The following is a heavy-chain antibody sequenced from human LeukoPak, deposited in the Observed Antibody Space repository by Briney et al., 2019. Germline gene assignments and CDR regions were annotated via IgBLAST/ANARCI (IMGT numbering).Heavy chain of an antibody. J-gene: IGHJ4*02. CDR3: ARAHPVMATVNKGHYFDY. V-gene: IGHV1-69*13. Sequence: ASVKVSCKASGGTFSSYAISWVRQAPGQGLEWMGGIIPIFGTANYAQKFQGRVTITADESTSTAYMELSSLRSEDTAVYHCARAHPVMATVNKGHYFDYWGQGTLVTVSS. D-gene: IGHD4-17*01. CDR2: IIPIFGTA. CDR1: GGTFSSYA.